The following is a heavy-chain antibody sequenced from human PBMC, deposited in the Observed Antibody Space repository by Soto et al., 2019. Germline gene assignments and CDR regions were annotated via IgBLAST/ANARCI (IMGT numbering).Heavy chain of an antibody. CDR3: ARAIGPAGFDV. J-gene: IGHJ3*01. Sequence: GESLRLSCSVSGFTFSSYDMHWVRQGKGKGLEWVSAIGTTGGTYYAGSVKGRFTISRENAKNSLYLQMNSLRAGDTAIYFCARAIGPAGFDVWGQGTLVTVSS. D-gene: IGHD2-2*01. V-gene: IGHV3-13*04. CDR2: IGTTGGT. CDR1: GFTFSSYD.